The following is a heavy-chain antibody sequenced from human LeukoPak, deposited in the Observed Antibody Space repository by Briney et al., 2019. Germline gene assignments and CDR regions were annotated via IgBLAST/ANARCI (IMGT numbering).Heavy chain of an antibody. J-gene: IGHJ4*02. V-gene: IGHV3-21*01. CDR2: ITASSTYI. D-gene: IGHD3-10*01. Sequence: GGSLRLSCAASGFTFSNYSMNWVRQAPGKGLEWVSCITASSTYIYYADSLKGRFTISRDDAKNSLFLQMNSLRVDDTAVYYCVRERYHGSGAPKFDYWGQGTLVTVSS. CDR1: GFTFSNYS. CDR3: VRERYHGSGAPKFDY.